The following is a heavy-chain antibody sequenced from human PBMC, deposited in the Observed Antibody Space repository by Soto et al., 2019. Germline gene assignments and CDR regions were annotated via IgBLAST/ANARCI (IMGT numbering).Heavy chain of an antibody. D-gene: IGHD2-8*01. Sequence: SESLSLTCTVSGGSLSSYYWSWIRQPPGKGLEWIGYIYYSGSTNYNPSLKSRVTISVDTSKNQFSLKLRSVTAADTAVYYCARTYGGYYDYWGQGTLVTSPQ. CDR2: IYYSGST. CDR3: ARTYGGYYDY. V-gene: IGHV4-59*01. CDR1: GGSLSSYY. J-gene: IGHJ4*02.